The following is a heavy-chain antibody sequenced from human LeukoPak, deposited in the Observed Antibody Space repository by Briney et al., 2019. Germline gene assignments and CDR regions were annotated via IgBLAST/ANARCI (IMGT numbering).Heavy chain of an antibody. D-gene: IGHD3-22*01. V-gene: IGHV3-7*01. CDR3: ARCRVYYDSSGYYPYYFDY. CDR2: IKQDGSEK. Sequence: GGSLRLSCAASGFTFSSYWMSWVRQAPGKGLEWVANIKQDGSEKYYVDSVKGRFTISRDNAKNSLYLQMNSLRAEDTAVYYCARCRVYYDSSGYYPYYFDYWGQGTLVTVSS. CDR1: GFTFSSYW. J-gene: IGHJ4*02.